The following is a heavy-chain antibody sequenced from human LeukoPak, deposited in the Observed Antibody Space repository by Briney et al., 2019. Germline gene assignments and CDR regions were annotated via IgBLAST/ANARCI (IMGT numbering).Heavy chain of an antibody. CDR1: GFTFSTSW. CDR3: TAIRPDY. D-gene: IGHD2-21*02. Sequence: GGSLTLSCPASGFTFSTSWMHWVRQAPAKGLVWVARIKSDVRSTDYADSVKGRFTISRDDANNILYLQMNSLRAEDTAVYYCTAIRPDYWGQGTVVTVSA. CDR2: IKSDVRST. V-gene: IGHV3-74*01. J-gene: IGHJ4*02.